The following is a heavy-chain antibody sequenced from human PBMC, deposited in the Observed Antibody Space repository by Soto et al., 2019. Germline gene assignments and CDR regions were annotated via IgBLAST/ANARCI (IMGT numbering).Heavy chain of an antibody. Sequence: PGGSLRLSCAASGFIFSSFWMSWVRQAPGKGLEWVANINQDGSEKYYVDSVKGRFTISRDNAKNSLYLQMNSLRAEDTAVYYCVSRYLGDCISSVCYAAFDYWGQGAMVTVSS. V-gene: IGHV3-7*05. J-gene: IGHJ4*03. CDR2: INQDGSEK. D-gene: IGHD2-8*01. CDR3: VSRYLGDCISSVCYAAFDY. CDR1: GFIFSSFW.